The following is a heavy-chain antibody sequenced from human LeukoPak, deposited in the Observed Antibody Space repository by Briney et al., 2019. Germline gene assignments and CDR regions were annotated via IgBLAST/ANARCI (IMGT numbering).Heavy chain of an antibody. CDR3: ARMACITMVRGVITGYYYYGMDV. CDR2: ISAYNGNT. D-gene: IGHD3-10*01. J-gene: IGHJ6*02. V-gene: IGHV1-18*01. Sequence: ASVKVSCKASGYTFTSYGISWVRQAPGQGLEWMGWISAYNGNTNYAQKLQGRVTMTTDTSTSTAYMELRSLRSDDTAVYYCARMACITMVRGVITGYYYYGMDVWGQGTTVTVSS. CDR1: GYTFTSYG.